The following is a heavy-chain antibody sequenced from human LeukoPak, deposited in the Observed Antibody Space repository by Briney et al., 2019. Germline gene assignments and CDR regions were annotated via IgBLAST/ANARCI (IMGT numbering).Heavy chain of an antibody. J-gene: IGHJ4*02. V-gene: IGHV4-34*01. CDR2: INHSGST. CDR1: GGSFSGYY. Sequence: SETLSLTCAVYGGSFSGYYWSWIRQPPGKGLEWIGEINHSGSTSYNPSLKSRVTISVDSSKNQFSLNLSSVTAADTAVYYCARPTIFEYYFDYWGQGTLVTVSS. D-gene: IGHD3-9*01. CDR3: ARPTIFEYYFDY.